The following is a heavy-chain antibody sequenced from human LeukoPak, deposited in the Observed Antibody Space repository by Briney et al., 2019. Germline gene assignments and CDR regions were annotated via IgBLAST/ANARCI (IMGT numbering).Heavy chain of an antibody. Sequence: SENLSLTCTVSGGSISSYYWSWIRQPPGKGLEWIGYIYYSGSTNYNPSLKSRVTISVDTCKNQFSLKLSSVTAADTAVYYCARLITMSYFDYWGQGTLVTVSS. CDR2: IYYSGST. CDR3: ARLITMSYFDY. CDR1: GGSISSYY. V-gene: IGHV4-59*08. D-gene: IGHD3-3*01. J-gene: IGHJ4*02.